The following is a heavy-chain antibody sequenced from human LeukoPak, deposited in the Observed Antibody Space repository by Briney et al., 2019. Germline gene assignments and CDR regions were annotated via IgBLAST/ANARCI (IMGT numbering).Heavy chain of an antibody. Sequence: GASVKVSCKASGYTFTNYGISWVRQAPGQGLEWMGWISAYNGNTNYAQKLQGRVTMTTDTSTRTAYMELRSLRSDDTAVYYCAREPGIIAAAGRWFDPWGQGTLGTVSS. CDR1: GYTFTNYG. J-gene: IGHJ5*02. CDR2: ISAYNGNT. V-gene: IGHV1-18*01. CDR3: AREPGIIAAAGRWFDP. D-gene: IGHD6-13*01.